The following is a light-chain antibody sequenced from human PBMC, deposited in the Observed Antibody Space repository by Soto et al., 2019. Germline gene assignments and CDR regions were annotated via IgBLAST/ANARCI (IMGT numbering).Light chain of an antibody. Sequence: DIQMTQSPSTLSGSVGDRVTITCRASQTISSWLAWYQQKPGKAPNLLIYQASSLESGVPSRFSGSGSGTEFTLTISSLLLYDFAACDFQRYNVNAWTLGQGTKVEIK. J-gene: IGKJ1*01. V-gene: IGKV1-5*03. CDR3: QRYNVNAWT. CDR1: QTISSW. CDR2: QAS.